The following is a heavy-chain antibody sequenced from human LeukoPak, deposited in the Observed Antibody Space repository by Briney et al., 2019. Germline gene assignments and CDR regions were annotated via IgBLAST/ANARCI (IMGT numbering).Heavy chain of an antibody. CDR2: ISDTSSYI. V-gene: IGHV3-21*01. D-gene: IGHD5-18*01. CDR3: TREGYIYSTYYFDY. Sequence: PGGSLRLSCAAPGFTFSNYAMDWVRQAPGKGLEWVSSISDTSSYIYYADSVKGRFTISRDNARNSLFLEMNSLRAEDTAVYYCTREGYIYSTYYFDYWGQGALVTVSS. J-gene: IGHJ4*02. CDR1: GFTFSNYA.